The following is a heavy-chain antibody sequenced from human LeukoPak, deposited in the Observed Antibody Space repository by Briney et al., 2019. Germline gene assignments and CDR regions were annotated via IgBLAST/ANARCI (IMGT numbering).Heavy chain of an antibody. CDR1: GFTFSSYE. J-gene: IGHJ3*02. Sequence: PGGSLRLSCAASGFTFSSYEMNWVRQAPGKGLEWVSYISSSGSTIYYADSVKGRFPISRDIAKNSLHLQMNSLRAEDTAVYYCARGADYAAFDIWGQGTMVTVSS. V-gene: IGHV3-48*03. CDR3: ARGADYAAFDI. CDR2: ISSSGSTI. D-gene: IGHD4-17*01.